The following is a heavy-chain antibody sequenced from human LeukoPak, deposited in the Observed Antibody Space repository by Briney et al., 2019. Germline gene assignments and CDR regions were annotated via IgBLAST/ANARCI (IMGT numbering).Heavy chain of an antibody. D-gene: IGHD2-15*01. CDR1: GGSFSGYY. CDR2: INHRGST. CDR3: ARAPGAALD. V-gene: IGHV4-34*01. Sequence: SETLSLTCAVYGGSFSGYYWSWIRQLPGKGLEWIGEINHRGSTNYNPSLKSRVTVSLDTSKNQFSLKLSSVTAADTAVYYCARAPGAALDWGQGTLVTVSS. J-gene: IGHJ4*02.